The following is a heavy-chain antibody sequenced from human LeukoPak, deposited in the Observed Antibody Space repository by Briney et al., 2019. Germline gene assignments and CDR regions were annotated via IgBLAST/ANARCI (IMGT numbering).Heavy chain of an antibody. CDR3: AKGAAAGKVDWFHP. D-gene: IGHD6-13*01. CDR1: GLSFTNYA. V-gene: IGHV3-23*01. Sequence: GGSLRLSCEASGLSFTNYAMMWVRQAPGKGLQWISTLTGYGGAYYADSGEGRFIISRDISKNTMFLQMYSLRAEDTAVYYCAKGAAAGKVDWFHPWGQGTLVSVS. J-gene: IGHJ5*02. CDR2: LTGYGGA.